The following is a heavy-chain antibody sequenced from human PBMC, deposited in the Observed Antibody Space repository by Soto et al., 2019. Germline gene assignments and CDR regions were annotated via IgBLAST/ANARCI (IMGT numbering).Heavy chain of an antibody. V-gene: IGHV3-23*01. Sequence: EVQLLDSGGGLVQPGGSLRLSCAASGFTFSSYAMNWVRQAPGKGLEWVSVISGSGGSTYYADSVKGRFTISRDNSKNTLYLQMNSLRAEETAVYYCARRGPGTYFDYWGQGTLVTVSS. CDR2: ISGSGGST. J-gene: IGHJ4*02. CDR3: ARRGPGTYFDY. CDR1: GFTFSSYA. D-gene: IGHD6-13*01.